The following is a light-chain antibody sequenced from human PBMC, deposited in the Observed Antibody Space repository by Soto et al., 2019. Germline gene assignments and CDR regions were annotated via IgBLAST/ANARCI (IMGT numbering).Light chain of an antibody. CDR3: QQYGDSPL. Sequence: EIVLTQSPGTLSLSPGDRATLSCRASQSVRSSYLAWYQQKPGQAPMLLIYGASIRATGIPARFSGSGSGTDFTLTISRLEPEDFAVYYCQQYGDSPLFGPGTKVDIK. J-gene: IGKJ3*01. CDR1: QSVRSSY. CDR2: GAS. V-gene: IGKV3-20*01.